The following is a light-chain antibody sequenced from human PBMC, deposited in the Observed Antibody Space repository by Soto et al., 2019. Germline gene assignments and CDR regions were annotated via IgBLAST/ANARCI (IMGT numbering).Light chain of an antibody. V-gene: IGLV2-14*01. CDR2: EVT. Sequence: QSALTQPASVSGSPGQSITVSCTGTSSDIGGYNYVSWYQQHPGKAPKLMVYEVTNRPSGVSDRFSGSKSGNTASLTISGLQADDEGYYYCSSYTSRSNLYVFGTGNKLTVL. J-gene: IGLJ1*01. CDR1: SSDIGGYNY. CDR3: SSYTSRSNLYV.